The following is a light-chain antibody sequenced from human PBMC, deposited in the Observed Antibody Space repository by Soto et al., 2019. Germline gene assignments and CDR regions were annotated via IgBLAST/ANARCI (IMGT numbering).Light chain of an antibody. CDR1: SSDVGDYNY. CDR2: DVS. CDR3: CSFAGSYTFWV. Sequence: QSVLTQPRSVSGSPGQSVTISCTGTSSDVGDYNYVSWYQQYPGKAPKLVIYDVSKRPSGVPDRFSGSKSGNTASLTISGLQAEDEADYYCCSFAGSYTFWVFGGGTKLIVL. J-gene: IGLJ3*02. V-gene: IGLV2-11*01.